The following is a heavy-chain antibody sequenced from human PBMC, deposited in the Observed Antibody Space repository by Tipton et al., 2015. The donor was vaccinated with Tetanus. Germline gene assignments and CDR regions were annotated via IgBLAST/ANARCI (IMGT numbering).Heavy chain of an antibody. Sequence: TLSLTCAVSGGSFSSFYWSWIRQPPGKGLEWLGFVSSSGNSNYSPSLTGRVSMSLDTSKQQFSLSLTSATAADTAVYYCARGWSECSSWSCSPFDSWGQGTLVTVSS. V-gene: IGHV4-59*12. CDR2: VSSSGNS. CDR1: GGSFSSFY. CDR3: ARGWSECSSWSCSPFDS. J-gene: IGHJ4*02. D-gene: IGHD2-2*01.